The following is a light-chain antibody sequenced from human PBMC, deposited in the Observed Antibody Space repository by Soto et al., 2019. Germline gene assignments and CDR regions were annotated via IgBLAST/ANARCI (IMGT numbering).Light chain of an antibody. CDR1: SSDIGGYNY. Sequence: QSVLTQPPSASGSTGRSVTISCTGTSSDIGGYNYVSWYQQHPGKAPKLMIYEVSKRPSGVPDRFSGSKSGNTASLTVSGLQAEDEADYYCSSYAGSNNYVFGSGTRSPS. CDR2: EVS. J-gene: IGLJ1*01. CDR3: SSYAGSNNYV. V-gene: IGLV2-8*01.